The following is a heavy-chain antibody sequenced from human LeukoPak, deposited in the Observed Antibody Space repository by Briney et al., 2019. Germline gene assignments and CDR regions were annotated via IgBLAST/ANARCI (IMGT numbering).Heavy chain of an antibody. CDR2: IYASGST. V-gene: IGHV4-4*07. CDR3: ARAPHRYSSGHYLLDY. J-gene: IGHJ4*02. CDR1: GGSISSYY. Sequence: SETLPLTCTVSGGSISSYYWNWIRQPAGKGLEWIGRIYASGSTNYNPSLKSRVTMSVDTSKNQFSLKLSSVTAADTAVYYCARAPHRYSSGHYLLDYWGQGTLVTVSS. D-gene: IGHD3-22*01.